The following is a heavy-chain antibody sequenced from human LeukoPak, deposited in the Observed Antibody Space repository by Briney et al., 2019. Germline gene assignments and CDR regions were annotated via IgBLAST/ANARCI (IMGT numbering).Heavy chain of an antibody. D-gene: IGHD4-17*01. J-gene: IGHJ4*02. CDR3: ARGFDGDYADY. V-gene: IGHV3-33*08. Sequence: QTGRSLRLSCAASGFTFSSYGMHWVRQAPGKGLEWVAVIWYDGNNKYYADSVKGRFTISRDNSKNTLYLQMNGLRAEDTAVYYCARGFDGDYADYWGQGTLVTVSS. CDR2: IWYDGNNK. CDR1: GFTFSSYG.